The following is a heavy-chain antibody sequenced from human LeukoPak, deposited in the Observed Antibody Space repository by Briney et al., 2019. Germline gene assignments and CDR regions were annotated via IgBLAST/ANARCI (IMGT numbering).Heavy chain of an antibody. CDR2: INSDGSST. CDR1: GFTFSSYW. J-gene: IGHJ4*02. V-gene: IGHV3-74*01. CDR3: ARRGADWDYFDY. D-gene: IGHD2-21*01. Sequence: GGSLRLSCAASGFTFSSYWMHWVRQAPGKGLLWVSRINSDGSSTSYADSVKGRFTISRDNAKNTLYLQMNSLRAEDTAVYYCARRGADWDYFDYWGQGTLVTVSS.